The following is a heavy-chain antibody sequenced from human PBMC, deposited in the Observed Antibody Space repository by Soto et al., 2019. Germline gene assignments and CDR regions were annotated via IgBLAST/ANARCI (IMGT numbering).Heavy chain of an antibody. CDR2: IIPIFGTA. V-gene: IGHV1-69*06. Sequence: QVQLVQSGAEVKKPGSSVKVSCKASGGTFSSYAISWVRQAPGQGLEWMGGIIPIFGTANYAQKFQGRVTITADKSTSAAYMELSSLRSEDTAVYYCARDRDVPTGSGSSPWDWFDPWGQGTLVTVSS. D-gene: IGHD3-10*01. CDR1: GGTFSSYA. J-gene: IGHJ5*02. CDR3: ARDRDVPTGSGSSPWDWFDP.